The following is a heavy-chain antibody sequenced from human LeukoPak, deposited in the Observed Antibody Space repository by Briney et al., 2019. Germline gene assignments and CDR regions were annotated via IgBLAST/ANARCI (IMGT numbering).Heavy chain of an antibody. CDR3: AKSRSRQLLSSFDY. CDR2: INPDGSGK. J-gene: IGHJ4*02. V-gene: IGHV3-7*03. CDR1: GFTLSTYW. Sequence: PGGSLRLSCEASGFTLSTYWMNWVRQVPGKGLDWVASINPDGSGKRYVDSVKGRFTIARDNADNSLSLQMNSLRAEDTAVYYCAKSRSRQLLSSFDYWGQGTLVTVSS. D-gene: IGHD2-2*01.